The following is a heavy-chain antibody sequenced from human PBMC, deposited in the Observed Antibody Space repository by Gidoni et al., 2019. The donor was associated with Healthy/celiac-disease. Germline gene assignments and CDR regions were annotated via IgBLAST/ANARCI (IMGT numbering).Heavy chain of an antibody. V-gene: IGHV3-23*01. J-gene: IGHJ4*02. CDR3: AKAPPHYGDVPADYFDY. CDR1: GFTFSRYA. CDR2: ISGSGGST. Sequence: EVQLLESGGGLVQPGGSLRLSCAASGFTFSRYAMSWVRQAPGKGLEWVSAISGSGGSTYYADSVKGRFTISRDNSKNTLYLQMNSLRAEDTAVYYCAKAPPHYGDVPADYFDYWGQGTLVTVSS. D-gene: IGHD4-17*01.